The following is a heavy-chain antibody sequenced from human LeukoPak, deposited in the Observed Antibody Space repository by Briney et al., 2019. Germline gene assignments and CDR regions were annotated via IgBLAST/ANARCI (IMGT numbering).Heavy chain of an antibody. CDR2: INQDGSEE. Sequence: AGSLTLSCAASGFTFSNYWMTWIRQAPGKGLEWVAHINQDGSEEHYMDSAKARFTISRDTAKNSLSLKMNSLRAEDTAVYYCVRDGGVSGYDLLDYWGQGTLVTVSS. D-gene: IGHD5-12*01. CDR3: VRDGGVSGYDLLDY. V-gene: IGHV3-7*01. J-gene: IGHJ4*02. CDR1: GFTFSNYW.